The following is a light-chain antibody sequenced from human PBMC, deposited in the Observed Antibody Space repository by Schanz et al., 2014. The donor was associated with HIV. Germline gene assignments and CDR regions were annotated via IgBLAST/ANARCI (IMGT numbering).Light chain of an antibody. Sequence: QSVLTQPASGSGSPGQSITIPCTGTNRDIRAYLYVSWYQHHPGRAPKLLIYGGTDRPSGVSHRFSGSKSDNTASLTISGLQTEDEADYYCSSHSSTTPYVIFGGGTKLTVL. J-gene: IGLJ2*01. CDR1: NRDIRAYLY. CDR2: GGT. V-gene: IGLV2-14*03. CDR3: SSHSSTTPYVI.